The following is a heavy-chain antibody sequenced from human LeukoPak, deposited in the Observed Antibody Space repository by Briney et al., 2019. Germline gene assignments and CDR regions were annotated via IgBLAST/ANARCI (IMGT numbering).Heavy chain of an antibody. V-gene: IGHV4-38-2*02. CDR2: IYHSGST. CDR3: ARSFGETLNFDY. J-gene: IGHJ4*02. Sequence: SETLSLTCTVSGYSISSGYYWGWIRQPPGKGLEWIGSIYHSGSTYYNPSLKSRVTISVDTSKNQFSLKLSSVTAADTAVYYCARSFGETLNFDYWGQGTLVTVSS. D-gene: IGHD3-16*01. CDR1: GYSISSGYY.